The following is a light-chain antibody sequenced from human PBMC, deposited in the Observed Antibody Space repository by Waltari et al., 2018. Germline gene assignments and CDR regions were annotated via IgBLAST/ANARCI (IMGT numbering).Light chain of an antibody. CDR2: EVR. J-gene: IGLJ2*01. Sequence: QSALTQPASVSGSPGQSIPISCTGTSTHVGAYNYAPWYQQHPGQAPKLMIYEVRNRPSGVSNRFSGSKSGNTASLTISWLLAEDEADYYCISYSSSTTLGVFGGGTKLTVL. CDR3: ISYSSSTTLGV. V-gene: IGLV2-14*03. CDR1: STHVGAYNY.